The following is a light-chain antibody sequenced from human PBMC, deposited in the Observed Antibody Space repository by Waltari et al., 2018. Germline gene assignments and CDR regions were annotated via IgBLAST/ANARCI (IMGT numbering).Light chain of an antibody. CDR2: CAS. Sequence: EIVLTQSPGPLSLSPGEGATLSYRASRSLSSSYLAWYQQKPGQAPSHLIYCASSRATSIPARCSGSGSGTDFTPTISRLEPEDFAVYYCQQYGSSPGLTFGGGTKVEIK. V-gene: IGKV3-20*01. CDR3: QQYGSSPGLT. CDR1: RSLSSSY. J-gene: IGKJ4*01.